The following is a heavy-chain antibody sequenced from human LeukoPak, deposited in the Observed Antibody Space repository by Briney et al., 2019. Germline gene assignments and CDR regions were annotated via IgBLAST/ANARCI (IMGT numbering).Heavy chain of an antibody. CDR2: INPNSGGT. V-gene: IGHV1-2*02. J-gene: IGHJ3*02. D-gene: IGHD3-3*01. Sequence: ASVKVSCKASGYTFTGYYMHWVRQAPGQGLEWMGWINPNSGGTNYAQKFQGRVTMTRDTSISTAYMELSRLTSDDTAVYYCAREGGYYDFWSDGANDAFDIWGQGTMVTVSS. CDR3: AREGGYYDFWSDGANDAFDI. CDR1: GYTFTGYY.